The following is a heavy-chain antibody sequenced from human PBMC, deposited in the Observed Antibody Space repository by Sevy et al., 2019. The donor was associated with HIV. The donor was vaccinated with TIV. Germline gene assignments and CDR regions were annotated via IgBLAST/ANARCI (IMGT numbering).Heavy chain of an antibody. J-gene: IGHJ6*02. Sequence: ASVKVSCKATEYTFIDYYIHWVRQAPGQGLEWMGWINPKRGGANYAQSFQGRVTMTRDTSLNTIYMQLTSLRGDDTAVYCCAREEIGYGMDVWGQGTAVTVSS. CDR1: EYTFIDYY. V-gene: IGHV1-2*02. CDR3: AREEIGYGMDV. CDR2: INPKRGGA.